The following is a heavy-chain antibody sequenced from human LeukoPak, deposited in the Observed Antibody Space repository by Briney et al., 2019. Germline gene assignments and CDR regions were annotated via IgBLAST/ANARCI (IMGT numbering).Heavy chain of an antibody. CDR3: ATDSSGWSDDSFDF. J-gene: IGHJ3*01. D-gene: IGHD6-19*01. V-gene: IGHV1-2*02. CDR1: GYVFTYYY. CDR2: INPNSGGT. Sequence: ASVTVSFTSSGYVFTYYYIHWVRQAPGQGLEWMGWINPNSGGTNYAQKFHGRGTLTMDRSISTAYMELSSLTSDDTAVYYCATDSSGWSDDSFDFWGQGKMVSVFS.